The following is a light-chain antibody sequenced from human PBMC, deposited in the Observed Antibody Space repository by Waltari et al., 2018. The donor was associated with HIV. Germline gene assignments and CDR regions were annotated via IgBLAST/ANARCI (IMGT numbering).Light chain of an antibody. CDR2: IAN. CDR3: GAYPGSGNLGL. J-gene: IGLJ2*01. V-gene: IGLV2-14*03. Sequence: QSALSQPASASGSPSHSIPISCTGTSYDIGRHEYVSWYQQHPGKAPKLIIYIANRRTTGVSGRFSGSKSGNTASLTMSGLQPEDEAYYYRGAYPGSGNLGLFGGGTKLTVL. CDR1: SYDIGRHEY.